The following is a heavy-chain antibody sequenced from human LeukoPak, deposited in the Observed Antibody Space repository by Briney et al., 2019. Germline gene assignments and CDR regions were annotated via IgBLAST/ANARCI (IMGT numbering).Heavy chain of an antibody. D-gene: IGHD1-26*01. CDR1: GYTFTSYD. J-gene: IGHJ4*02. Sequence: WASVKVSCKASGYTFTSYDINWVRQATGQGLEWMGWMNPNSGNTGYAQKFQGRVTMTRNTFISTAYMELSSLRSEDTAVYYCARDGSYYEGFDYWGQGTLVTVSS. CDR2: MNPNSGNT. V-gene: IGHV1-8*01. CDR3: ARDGSYYEGFDY.